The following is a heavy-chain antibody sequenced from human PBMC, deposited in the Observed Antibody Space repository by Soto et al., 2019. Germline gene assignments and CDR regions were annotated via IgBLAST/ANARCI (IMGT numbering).Heavy chain of an antibody. J-gene: IGHJ3*02. CDR1: GFTFNDYA. V-gene: IGHV3-23*01. CDR2: ISGSLGSA. Sequence: EMQLLESGGDLGQPGGSLRLSCAVSGFTFNDYAMSCVLQAPEKWLEWVSTISGSLGSAYYAASVEGRFTISGDNSTNTLYLQMNSLRVEDTATYYCAKDSRLPGFGLVIHAFDIWCHGTMVSVSS. D-gene: IGHD3-3*01. CDR3: AKDSRLPGFGLVIHAFDI.